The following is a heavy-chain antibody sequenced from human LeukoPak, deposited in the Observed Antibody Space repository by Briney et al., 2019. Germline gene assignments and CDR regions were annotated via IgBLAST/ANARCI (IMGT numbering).Heavy chain of an antibody. J-gene: IGHJ4*02. V-gene: IGHV4-59*08. CDR3: ARVTSDYDFWSGRFDY. CDR1: GGSIISYY. D-gene: IGHD3-3*01. Sequence: SETLSLTCSVSGGSIISYYWSWIRQPPGKGLEWIGHIYYSGSTNYNPSLKSRVTISVDTSKNQFSLKLSSVTAADTAVYYCARVTSDYDFWSGRFDYWGQGILVTVSS. CDR2: IYYSGST.